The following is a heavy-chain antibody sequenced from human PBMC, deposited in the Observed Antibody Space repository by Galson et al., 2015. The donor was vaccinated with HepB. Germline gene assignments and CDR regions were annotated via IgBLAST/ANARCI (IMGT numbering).Heavy chain of an antibody. D-gene: IGHD2-8*01. CDR2: ISSSGSTI. V-gene: IGHV3-11*01. J-gene: IGHJ4*02. CDR3: ARETRYCTNGVCYRTPDY. CDR1: GFTFSDYY. Sequence: SLRLSCAASGFTFSDYYMSWIRQAPGKGLEWVSYISSSGSTIYYADSVKGRFTISRDNAKNSLYLQMNSLRAEDTAVYYCARETRYCTNGVCYRTPDYWGQGTLVTVSS.